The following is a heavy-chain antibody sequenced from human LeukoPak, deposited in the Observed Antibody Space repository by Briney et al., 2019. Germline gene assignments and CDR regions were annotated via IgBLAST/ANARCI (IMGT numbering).Heavy chain of an antibody. Sequence: KPSDTLSLTCAVSGYSISSSNWWGWIRQPPGEGLEWIGYIHYSGSTYYNPSLKSRVTMSVDTSKNQFSLKLSSVTAVDTAVYYCARVITGTTNWFDPWGQGTLVTVSS. J-gene: IGHJ5*02. D-gene: IGHD1-20*01. CDR1: GYSISSSNW. V-gene: IGHV4-28*03. CDR3: ARVITGTTNWFDP. CDR2: IHYSGST.